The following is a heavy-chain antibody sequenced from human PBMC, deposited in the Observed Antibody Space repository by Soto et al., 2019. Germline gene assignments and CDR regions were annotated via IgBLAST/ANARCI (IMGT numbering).Heavy chain of an antibody. Sequence: QVQLQESGPGLVKPSETLSLTCTVSGGSTSSYYWNWIRQPPGTGLDWIGYMFHSGSTIYNPSLKSRVTISIDTSKNQVSLKLRSVTAADSSVYYCARSTGYGDCYFDYWGQGILVTVSS. CDR1: GGSTSSYY. CDR2: MFHSGST. CDR3: ARSTGYGDCYFDY. V-gene: IGHV4-59*01. D-gene: IGHD4-17*01. J-gene: IGHJ4*02.